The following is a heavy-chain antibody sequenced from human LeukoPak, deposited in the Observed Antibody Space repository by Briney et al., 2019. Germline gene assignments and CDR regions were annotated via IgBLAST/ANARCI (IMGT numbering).Heavy chain of an antibody. J-gene: IGHJ4*02. V-gene: IGHV4-59*01. CDR2: IYYSGST. Sequence: SETLSLTCTVSGGSISSYYWSWIRQPPGEGLEWIGYIYYSGSTNYNPSLKSRVTISVDTSKNQFSLKLSSVTAADTAVYYCARDKKGASCYDYWGQGTLVTVSS. D-gene: IGHD2-2*01. CDR3: ARDKKGASCYDY. CDR1: GGSISSYY.